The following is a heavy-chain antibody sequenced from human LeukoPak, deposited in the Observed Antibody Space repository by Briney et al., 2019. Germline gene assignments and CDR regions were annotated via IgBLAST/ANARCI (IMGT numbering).Heavy chain of an antibody. V-gene: IGHV1-2*06. Sequence: ASVKVSCKASGYTFTGYYMHWVRQAPGQGLEWMGRINPNSGGTNYAQKFQGRVTMTRDTSIGTAYMELSRLRSDDTAVYYCASTSMIELSDAFDIWGQGTMVTVSS. J-gene: IGHJ3*02. CDR2: INPNSGGT. D-gene: IGHD3-22*01. CDR1: GYTFTGYY. CDR3: ASTSMIELSDAFDI.